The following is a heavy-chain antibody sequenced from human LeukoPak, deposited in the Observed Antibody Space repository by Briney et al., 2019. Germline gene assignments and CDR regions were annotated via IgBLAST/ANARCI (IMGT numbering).Heavy chain of an antibody. Sequence: SETLSLTCTVSGGSSSSYYWSWIRQPPGKGLEWIGYIYYSGSTNYNPSLKSRVTISVDTSKNQFSLKLSSVTAADTAVYYCARDYVAGTRHYFDYWGQGTLVTVSS. D-gene: IGHD6-19*01. CDR1: GGSSSSYY. CDR2: IYYSGST. J-gene: IGHJ4*02. CDR3: ARDYVAGTRHYFDY. V-gene: IGHV4-59*12.